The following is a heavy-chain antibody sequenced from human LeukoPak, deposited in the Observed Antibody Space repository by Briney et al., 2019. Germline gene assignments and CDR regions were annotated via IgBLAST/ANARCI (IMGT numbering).Heavy chain of an antibody. CDR1: GYSISSGYY. J-gene: IGHJ4*02. D-gene: IGHD3-10*01. CDR3: AIRYGSYSQNLFDY. V-gene: IGHV4-38-2*01. CDR2: IYHSGRT. Sequence: PSETLSLTCAVSGYSISSGYYWGWSRQPPGKGLEWSGSIYHSGRTYYNPSLKSRVTISVDTSKNQSSLKLSSVTAADTAVYYCAIRYGSYSQNLFDYWGQGTLVTVSS.